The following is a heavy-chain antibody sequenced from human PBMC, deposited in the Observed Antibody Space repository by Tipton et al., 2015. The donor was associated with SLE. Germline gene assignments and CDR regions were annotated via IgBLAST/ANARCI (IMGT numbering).Heavy chain of an antibody. CDR3: AREGWELLGANWFDP. V-gene: IGHV4-4*07. D-gene: IGHD1-26*01. CDR1: GGSFSSYY. CDR2: IYTSGST. Sequence: TLSLTCAVYGGSFSSYYWSWIRQPAGKGLEWIGHIYTSGSTNYNPSLKSRVTMSVDTSKNQFSLKLSSVTAADTAVYYCAREGWELLGANWFDPWGQGTLVTVSS. J-gene: IGHJ5*02.